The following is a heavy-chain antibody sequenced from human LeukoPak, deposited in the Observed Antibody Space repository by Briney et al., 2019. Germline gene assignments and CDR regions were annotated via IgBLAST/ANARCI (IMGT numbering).Heavy chain of an antibody. Sequence: PGGSLRLSCAASGFTFSSYAMSWVRQAPGKGLEWVSAISGSGGNTYYADSVEGRFTISRDNSKNTLYLQMNSLGAEDTAIYYCAIEGSSSLTLDYWGQGTLVTVSS. CDR2: ISGSGGNT. D-gene: IGHD6-6*01. V-gene: IGHV3-23*01. CDR3: AIEGSSSLTLDY. CDR1: GFTFSSYA. J-gene: IGHJ4*02.